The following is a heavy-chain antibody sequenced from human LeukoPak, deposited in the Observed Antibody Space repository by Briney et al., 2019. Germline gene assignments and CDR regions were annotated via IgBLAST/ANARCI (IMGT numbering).Heavy chain of an antibody. D-gene: IGHD3-22*01. V-gene: IGHV1-8*03. CDR2: MKPNSGNT. CDR1: GYTFTSYD. Sequence: ASVKVSCKASGYTFTSYDINWVRQATGQGLEWMGWMKPNSGNTDYAQRFQGRVTITRNTSISTAFMELSSLRSEDTAVYYCARDLEDSSGYSGSFGYWGQGTLVTVSS. J-gene: IGHJ4*02. CDR3: ARDLEDSSGYSGSFGY.